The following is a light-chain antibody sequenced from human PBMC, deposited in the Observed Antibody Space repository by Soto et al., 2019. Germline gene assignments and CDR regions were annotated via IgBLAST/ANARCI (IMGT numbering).Light chain of an antibody. J-gene: IGLJ1*01. CDR1: PAAVTSGHY. V-gene: IGLV7-46*01. CDR3: LLSYSDERV. CDR2: DTS. Sequence: QPVATQAPSLTVPPGWTVTLTCGSIPAAVTSGHYPYWFQQKPGQAPRTLIYDTSNKQSWTPARFSGSLLGAKAALTLSGLQPEDEAEYYCLLSYSDERVFGAGNKVTVL.